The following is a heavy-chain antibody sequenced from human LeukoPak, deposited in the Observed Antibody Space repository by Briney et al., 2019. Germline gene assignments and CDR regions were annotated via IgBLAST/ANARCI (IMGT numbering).Heavy chain of an antibody. CDR2: INPGGGSI. Sequence: ASVKVSCKASGYTFTNYFFHWVRQAPGQGLEWMGIINPGGGSISYAQKFQGRITMTRDTSTSTVYMELRSLRSEDTAVYFCARDADGEFGMQLWSPFDYWGQGTLVTVSS. CDR3: ARDADGEFGMQLWSPFDY. J-gene: IGHJ4*02. V-gene: IGHV1-46*01. D-gene: IGHD5-18*01. CDR1: GYTFTNYF.